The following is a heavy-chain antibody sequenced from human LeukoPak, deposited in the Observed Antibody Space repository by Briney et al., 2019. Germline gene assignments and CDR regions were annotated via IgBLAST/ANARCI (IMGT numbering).Heavy chain of an antibody. CDR1: GYSFTSYW. J-gene: IGHJ4*02. CDR3: ARRVRTTVTSYYFDY. D-gene: IGHD4-17*01. V-gene: IGHV5-51*01. Sequence: GESLKISCKGSGYSFTSYWIGWVRLMPGKGLEWMGIIYPGDSDTRYSPSFQGQVTISADKSISTAYMQWSSLKASDTAMYYCARRVRTTVTSYYFDYWGQGTLVTVSS. CDR2: IYPGDSDT.